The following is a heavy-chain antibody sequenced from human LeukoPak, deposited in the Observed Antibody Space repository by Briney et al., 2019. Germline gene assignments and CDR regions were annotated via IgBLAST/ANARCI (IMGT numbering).Heavy chain of an antibody. V-gene: IGHV4-59*01. CDR3: AQYIRDSGTYNFDH. CDR2: IYYSGST. D-gene: IGHD1-1*01. CDR1: GGSISPYY. J-gene: IGHJ4*02. Sequence: PSETLSLTCTVSGGSISPYYWSWIRQPPGKGLEWIGYIYYSGSTNYNPSLNSRVTISLDTSRIQFSLRLRSVTAADTAIYYCAQYIRDSGTYNFDHWGQGTLVTVSS.